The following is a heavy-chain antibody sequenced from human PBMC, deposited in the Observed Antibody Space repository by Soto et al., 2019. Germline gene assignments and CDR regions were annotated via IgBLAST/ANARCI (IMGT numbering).Heavy chain of an antibody. CDR1: GFTFSSYA. D-gene: IGHD6-13*01. CDR3: AKATSSSWYYFDS. CDR2: MSGSGADT. Sequence: PGGSLRLSCAASGFTFSSYAMSWVRQAPGKGLEWVSAMSGSGADTYYADPVKGRFTISRDRSKKTLYLQMNSLRAEDTAVYYCAKATSSSWYYFDSWGQGTLVTVSS. J-gene: IGHJ4*02. V-gene: IGHV3-23*01.